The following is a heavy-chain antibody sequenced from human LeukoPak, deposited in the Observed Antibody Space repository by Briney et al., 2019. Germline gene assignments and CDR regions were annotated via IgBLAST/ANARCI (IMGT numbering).Heavy chain of an antibody. D-gene: IGHD6-19*01. CDR1: GFTFSSYW. J-gene: IGHJ3*02. V-gene: IGHV3-74*01. CDR3: ARDRSVYSSGWYSWDDAFDI. Sequence: GGSLRLSCVASGFTFSSYWMHWVRQDPRKGLVWVSRINGDGRNINYADSVRGRFTISRDNAKNTLYLQMNTLRVEDTAVYYCARDRSVYSSGWYSWDDAFDIWGQGTMVTVSS. CDR2: INGDGRNI.